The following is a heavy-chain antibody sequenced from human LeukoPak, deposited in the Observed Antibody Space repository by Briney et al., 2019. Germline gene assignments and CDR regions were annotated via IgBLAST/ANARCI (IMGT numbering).Heavy chain of an antibody. CDR2: IYSGGST. CDR1: GFTLSKNY. V-gene: IGHV3-66*04. D-gene: IGHD2/OR15-2a*01. Sequence: GGALRLSCAASGFTLSKNYMSWVRQAPGEGLEWVSVIYSGGSTYYADSVKGRFTISRDNSKNTLYLQMNSLRAEDTAVYYCARPRNSPCDYWGQGTLVTVSS. CDR3: ARPRNSPCDY. J-gene: IGHJ4*02.